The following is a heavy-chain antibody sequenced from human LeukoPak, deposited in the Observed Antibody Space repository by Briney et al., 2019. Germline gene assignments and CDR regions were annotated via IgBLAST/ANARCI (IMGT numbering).Heavy chain of an antibody. CDR2: IYYSGST. D-gene: IGHD5-18*01. Sequence: PSETLSLTCTVSGGSISSSSYYWGWIRQPPGKGLEWIGSIYYSGSTYYNPSLKSRVTISVDTSNNQFSLKLSSVTAADTAVYYCASVDTAMEQDAFDIWGQGTMDTVSS. J-gene: IGHJ3*02. V-gene: IGHV4-39*07. CDR3: ASVDTAMEQDAFDI. CDR1: GGSISSSSYY.